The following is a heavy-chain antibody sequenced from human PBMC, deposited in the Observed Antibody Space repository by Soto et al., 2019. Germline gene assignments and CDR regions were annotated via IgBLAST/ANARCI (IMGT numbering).Heavy chain of an antibody. V-gene: IGHV4-31*03. J-gene: IGHJ5*02. Sequence: QVQLQESGPGLVKPSQTLSLTCTVSGGSISSGDYYWSWIRQHPGKGLEWIGYIYYSGSTYYNPSLNSRVTLSVDTSNNQCSQKLSSVTAADTAVYYCARWWSGSRQGFDPWGQGTLVTVSS. CDR3: ARWWSGSRQGFDP. CDR2: IYYSGST. D-gene: IGHD3-3*01. CDR1: GGSISSGDYY.